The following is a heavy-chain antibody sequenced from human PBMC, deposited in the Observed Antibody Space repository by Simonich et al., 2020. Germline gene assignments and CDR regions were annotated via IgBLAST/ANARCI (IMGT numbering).Heavy chain of an antibody. J-gene: IGHJ6*02. Sequence: GAEVKKPGASVKVSCKASGYTFTGYYMHWVRQAPGQGLEWMGRINPNSGGTNYAQKFQGRVTMTRDTSLNTAYMELSRLRSDDTAVYYCARVPGIYYYYGMDVWGQGTTVTVSS. CDR3: ARVPGIYYYYGMDV. D-gene: IGHD3-10*01. V-gene: IGHV1-2*06. CDR2: INPNSGGT. CDR1: GYTFTGYY.